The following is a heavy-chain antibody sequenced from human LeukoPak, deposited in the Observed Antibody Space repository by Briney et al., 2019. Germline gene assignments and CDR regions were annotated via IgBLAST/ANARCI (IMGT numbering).Heavy chain of an antibody. CDR1: GYTWSSYD. Sequence: ASVKVSCKASGYTWSSYDVSWVRHSYGEGLGWMGWVEPLRGYTDYAQKLKGRISMTRYISISTGYMELSSLRSEDTAVYSCARGQGYSDHYFASWGQGTLVAVSS. J-gene: IGHJ4*02. V-gene: IGHV1-8*01. CDR2: VEPLRGYT. D-gene: IGHD2-15*01. CDR3: ARGQGYSDHYFAS.